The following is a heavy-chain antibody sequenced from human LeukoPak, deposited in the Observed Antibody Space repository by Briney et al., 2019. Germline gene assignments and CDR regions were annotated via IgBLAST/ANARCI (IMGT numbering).Heavy chain of an antibody. J-gene: IGHJ4*02. CDR3: ARRPSGWPSDY. CDR2: ISYDGSNK. V-gene: IGHV3-30*03. CDR1: GFTFSSYA. Sequence: GRSLRLSCAASGFTFSSYAMHWVRQAPGKGLEWMAVISYDGSNKYYADSVKGRFTISRDNSKNTLYLQMNSLRAEDTAVYYCARRPSGWPSDYWGQGTLVTVSS. D-gene: IGHD6-19*01.